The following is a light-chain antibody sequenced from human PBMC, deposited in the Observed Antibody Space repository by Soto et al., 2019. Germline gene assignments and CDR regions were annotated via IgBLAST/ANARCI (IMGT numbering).Light chain of an antibody. V-gene: IGKV1-5*03. CDR1: QSISSW. CDR2: KAS. Sequence: MTQSPLTLPVTPGEPASITCRASQSISSWLAWYQQKPGKAPKLLIYKASSLESGVPSRFSGSGSGTEFTLTISSLQPDDFATYYCQQYNSYSRTFGQGTKVDIK. CDR3: QQYNSYSRT. J-gene: IGKJ1*01.